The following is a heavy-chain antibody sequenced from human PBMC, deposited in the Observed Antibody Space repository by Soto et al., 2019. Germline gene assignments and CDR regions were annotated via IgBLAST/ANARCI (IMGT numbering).Heavy chain of an antibody. CDR1: GFTFGNHW. D-gene: IGHD3-10*01. J-gene: IGHJ4*02. CDR2: LNQDGSGK. CDR3: VRDHLGLLDY. Sequence: ESGGGLVQPGGSLRLSCTASGFTFGNHWMSWVRQAPGKGFEWVANLNQDGSGKFYVDSVRGRFTISRDNAKNSVHLQMDSLGAEDTAVYFCVRDHLGLLDYWGQGTLVTVSS. V-gene: IGHV3-7*01.